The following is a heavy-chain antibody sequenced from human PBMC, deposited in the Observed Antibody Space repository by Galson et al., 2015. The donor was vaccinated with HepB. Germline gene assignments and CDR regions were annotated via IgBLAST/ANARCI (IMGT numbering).Heavy chain of an antibody. CDR1: GFTYSIPS. V-gene: IGHV3-21*01. CDR2: ISSSSSYI. CDR3: ASLSLYYYGSGANFDY. Sequence: SLRLTCAASGFTYSIPSMNWARQAPGKGLEWVSSISSSSSYIYYADSVKGRFTNSRDNAMNSLYLQMNSLRAEDTAVYYCASLSLYYYGSGANFDYLGQGTLVTVFS. D-gene: IGHD3-10*01. J-gene: IGHJ4*02.